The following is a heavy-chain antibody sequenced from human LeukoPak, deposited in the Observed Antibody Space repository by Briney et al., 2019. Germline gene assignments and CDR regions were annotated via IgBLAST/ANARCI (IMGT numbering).Heavy chain of an antibody. CDR1: GYTFTGYY. J-gene: IGHJ4*02. CDR3: ARGFGVFGTFDY. V-gene: IGHV1-2*02. CDR2: INPNSGGT. Sequence: ASVKVSCKASGYTFTGYYMHWVRRAPGQGLEWMGWINPNSGGTNYAQKFQGRVTMTRDTSISTAYMELSRLRSDDTAVYYCARGFGVFGTFDYWGQGTLVTVSS. D-gene: IGHD3-10*01.